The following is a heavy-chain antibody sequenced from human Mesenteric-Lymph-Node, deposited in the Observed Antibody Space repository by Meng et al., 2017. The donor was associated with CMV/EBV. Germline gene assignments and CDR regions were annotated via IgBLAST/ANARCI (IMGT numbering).Heavy chain of an antibody. CDR3: ARHPIAARSYYYYGMDV. J-gene: IGHJ6*02. CDR1: GGSFTTNNYY. CDR2: IYYSGTT. V-gene: IGHV4-39*07. D-gene: IGHD6-6*01. Sequence: SETLSLTCSVSGGSFTTNNYYWGWIRQPPGKGLEWIGSIYYSGTTSYNPSLKSRVTISLDTSKNQISLKVNSVTAADTAVYYCARHPIAARSYYYYGMDVWGQGTTVTVSS.